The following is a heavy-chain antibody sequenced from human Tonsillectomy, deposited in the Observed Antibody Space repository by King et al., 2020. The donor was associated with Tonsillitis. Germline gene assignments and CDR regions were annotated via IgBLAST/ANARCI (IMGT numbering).Heavy chain of an antibody. Sequence: QLVQSGAEVKKPGSSVKVSCKASGGTFSSYAISWVRQAPGQGLEWMGGIIPIFGTANYAQKFQGRVTITADESTSTAYMELSSLRSEDTAVYYCARSRVAVAGEGGGDHPSPYYFDYWGQGTLVTVSS. CDR3: ARSRVAVAGEGGGDHPSPYYFDY. CDR1: GGTFSSYA. D-gene: IGHD6-19*01. V-gene: IGHV1-69*12. CDR2: IIPIFGTA. J-gene: IGHJ4*02.